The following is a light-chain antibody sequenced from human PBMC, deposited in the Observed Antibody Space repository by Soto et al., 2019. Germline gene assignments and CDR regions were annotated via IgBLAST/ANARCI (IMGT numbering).Light chain of an antibody. CDR1: TGAVTSTYY. CDR2: STS. V-gene: IGLV7-43*01. Sequence: QAVVTQEPSLTVSPGGTVTLTCASSTGAVTSTYYPNWFQQKPGQPRTSLIYSTSNKHSWTPARFSGSLLGGKAVLTLSGVQPEDEAEYFCLLYLGGVRVFGGGTKLTVL. CDR3: LLYLGGVRV. J-gene: IGLJ2*01.